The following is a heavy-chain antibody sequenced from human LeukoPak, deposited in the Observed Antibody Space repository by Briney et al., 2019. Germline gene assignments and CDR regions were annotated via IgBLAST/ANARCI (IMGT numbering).Heavy chain of an antibody. V-gene: IGHV1-24*01. J-gene: IGHJ4*02. CDR1: GYTLTELS. D-gene: IGHD3-22*01. CDR3: ATVSNYYDSSGYDY. Sequence: GASVKVSCKVSGYTLTELSMHWVRQAPGKGLEWMGGFDPEDGETIYAQKFQGRVTMTEDTSTDTAYMELSSLRSEDTAVYYCATVSNYYDSSGYDYWGQGTLVTVSS. CDR2: FDPEDGET.